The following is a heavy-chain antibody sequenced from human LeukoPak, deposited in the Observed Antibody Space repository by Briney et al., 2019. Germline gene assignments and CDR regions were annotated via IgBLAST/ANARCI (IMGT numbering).Heavy chain of an antibody. CDR1: GGSISSGDYY. CDR2: IYYSGST. CDR3: ARVDRYFDWFDP. V-gene: IGHV4-30-4*01. D-gene: IGHD3-9*01. J-gene: IGHJ5*02. Sequence: PSQTLSLTCTVSGGSISSGDYYWSWIRQPPGKGLEWIGYIYYSGSTYYNPSLKSRVTISVDTSKNQFSLKLSSVTAADTAVYYCARVDRYFDWFDPWGQGTLVTVSS.